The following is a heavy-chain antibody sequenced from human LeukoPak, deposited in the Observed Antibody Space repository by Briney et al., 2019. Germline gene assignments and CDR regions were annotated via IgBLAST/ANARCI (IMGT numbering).Heavy chain of an antibody. CDR3: ARTEVSGSYLAGGSDY. D-gene: IGHD1-26*01. J-gene: IGHJ4*02. CDR2: SNPNSGGT. V-gene: IGHV1-2*02. CDR1: GYTFTGYY. Sequence: ASVKVSCKASGYTFTGYYMHWVRQAPGQGLEWMGWSNPNSGGTNYAQKFQGRVTMTRDTSISTAYMELSRLRSDDTAVYYCARTEVSGSYLAGGSDYWGQGTLVTVSS.